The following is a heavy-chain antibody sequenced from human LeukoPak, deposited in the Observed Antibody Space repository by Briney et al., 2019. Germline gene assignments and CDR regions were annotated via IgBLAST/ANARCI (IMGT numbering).Heavy chain of an antibody. V-gene: IGHV4-59*01. CDR2: IYYSGST. D-gene: IGHD3-3*01. Sequence: SETLSLTCTVSGVSIRSYYWSWIRQAPGKGLEWVGYIYYSGSTNYNPPLKRPVTISVDPSKNQFSSKQSPVTGADTAVYYCASRGRITIFGVAASAFDIWGQGTMVTVSS. CDR1: GVSIRSYY. CDR3: ASRGRITIFGVAASAFDI. J-gene: IGHJ3*02.